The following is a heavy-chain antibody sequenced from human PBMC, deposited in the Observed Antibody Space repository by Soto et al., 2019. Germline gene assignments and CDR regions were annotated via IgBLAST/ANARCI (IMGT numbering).Heavy chain of an antibody. CDR2: IIPIFGTA. CDR3: ARNLAYCGGDCYSAPGLEYYFDY. CDR1: GGTFSSYA. V-gene: IGHV1-69*01. J-gene: IGHJ4*02. Sequence: QVQLVQSGAEVQKPGSSVKVSCKASGGTFSSYAISWVRQAPGQGLEWMGGIIPIFGTANYAQKFQGRVTITADESTSTAYMELSSLRSEDTAVYYCARNLAYCGGDCYSAPGLEYYFDYWGQGTLVTVSS. D-gene: IGHD2-21*02.